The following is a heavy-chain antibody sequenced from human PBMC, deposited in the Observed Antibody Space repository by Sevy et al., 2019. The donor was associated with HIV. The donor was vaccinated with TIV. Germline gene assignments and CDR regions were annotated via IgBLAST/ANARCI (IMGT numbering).Heavy chain of an antibody. CDR3: ARDRGPGYYYDSSGYPYYYGMDV. D-gene: IGHD3-22*01. CDR2: ISAYNGNT. CDR1: GYTFTSYG. J-gene: IGHJ6*02. Sequence: ASVKVSCKASGYTFTSYGISWVRQAPGQGLEWMGWISAYNGNTNYAQKLQGRVTMTTDTSTSTAYMERRSLRSDDTAVYYCARDRGPGYYYDSSGYPYYYGMDVWGQGTTVTVSS. V-gene: IGHV1-18*01.